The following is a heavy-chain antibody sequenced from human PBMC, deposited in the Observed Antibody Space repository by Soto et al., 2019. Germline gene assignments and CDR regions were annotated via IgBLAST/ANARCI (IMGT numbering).Heavy chain of an antibody. J-gene: IGHJ2*01. CDR3: ARERSPFDL. CDR2: LYSGGDT. V-gene: IGHV3-66*01. CDR1: GFTVSSNY. Sequence: EEQLVESGGGLVQPGGSLRLSCAASGFTVSSNYMSWVRQAPGKGLKWVSTLYSGGDTYYGDSVKGRFTISRDNSKNTLYLQMNSLRGEDTAVYYCARERSPFDLWGRGTLVTVSS.